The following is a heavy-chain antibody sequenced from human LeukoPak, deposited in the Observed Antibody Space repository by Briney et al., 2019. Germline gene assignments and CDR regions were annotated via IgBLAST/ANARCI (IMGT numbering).Heavy chain of an antibody. CDR1: GFTFDDYA. CDR3: AKDLSSAITSALVLDV. Sequence: PGGSLRLSCTVSGFTFDDYAMHWVRHTPGKGLEWVAGITWNRDNIGYGDSVKGRFTISRGNVKNVLYLQMNSLRPEDTALYYCAKDLSSAITSALVLDVWGQGTTVIVS. J-gene: IGHJ6*02. CDR2: ITWNRDNI. V-gene: IGHV3-9*01. D-gene: IGHD3-22*01.